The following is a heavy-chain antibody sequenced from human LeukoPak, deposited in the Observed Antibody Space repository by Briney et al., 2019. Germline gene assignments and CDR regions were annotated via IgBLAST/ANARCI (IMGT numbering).Heavy chain of an antibody. V-gene: IGHV4-59*01. Sequence: SETLSLTCTVSGGSISSYYWSWIRQPPGKGLEWVGHIYYSGNTNYNPSLKSRVTISIDTSKNQFSLRLSSVTAADTAVYYCARGAAGYSYGWGQGTLVTVSS. J-gene: IGHJ4*02. CDR2: IYYSGNT. CDR1: GGSISSYY. CDR3: ARGAAGYSYG. D-gene: IGHD5-18*01.